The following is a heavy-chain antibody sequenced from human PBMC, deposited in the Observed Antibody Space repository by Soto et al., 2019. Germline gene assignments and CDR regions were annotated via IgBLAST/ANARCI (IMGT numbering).Heavy chain of an antibody. Sequence: QVQLVQSGAEVKKPGASVKVSCKASGYTFTSYGISWVRQAPGQGLEWMGWISAYNGNTNYAQKLQGRVTMTTDTSTSTAYMDLRSLRSDDTAVYYCAREAVAGPYHYYGMDVWGQGTTVTVSS. D-gene: IGHD6-19*01. J-gene: IGHJ6*02. CDR3: AREAVAGPYHYYGMDV. CDR2: ISAYNGNT. CDR1: GYTFTSYG. V-gene: IGHV1-18*01.